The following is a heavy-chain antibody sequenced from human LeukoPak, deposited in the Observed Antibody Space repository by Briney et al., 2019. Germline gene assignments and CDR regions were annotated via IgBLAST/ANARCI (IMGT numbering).Heavy chain of an antibody. D-gene: IGHD6-19*01. V-gene: IGHV1-2*02. CDR2: INPNSGGT. Sequence: ASVKVSCKASGYTFTGYYMHWVRQAPGQGLEWMGWINPNSGGTNYAQKFHGRVTMTRDTSISTAYMELSRLRSDDTAVYYCARVPAGSSGAFDIWGQGTMVTVSS. J-gene: IGHJ3*02. CDR1: GYTFTGYY. CDR3: ARVPAGSSGAFDI.